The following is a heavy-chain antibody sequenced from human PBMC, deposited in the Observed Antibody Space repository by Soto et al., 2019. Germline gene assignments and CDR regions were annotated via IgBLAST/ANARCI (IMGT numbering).Heavy chain of an antibody. CDR1: GGTFSSYA. J-gene: IGHJ4*02. CDR3: ASGDGYNWDFDY. V-gene: IGHV1-69*13. CDR2: IIPIFGTA. D-gene: IGHD5-12*01. Sequence: ASVKVSCKASGGTFSSYAISWVRQAPGQGLEWMGGIIPIFGTASYAQKFQGRVTITADESTSTAYMELSSLRSEDTAVYYCASGDGYNWDFDYWGQGTLVTVSS.